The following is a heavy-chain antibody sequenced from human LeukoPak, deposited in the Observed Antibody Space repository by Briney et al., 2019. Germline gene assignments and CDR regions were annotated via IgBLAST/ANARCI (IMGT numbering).Heavy chain of an antibody. V-gene: IGHV1-2*02. CDR3: ARGYPSHYYYYYYMDV. CDR2: INPNSGGT. Sequence: ASVKVSCKASGGTFSSYAISWVRQAPGQGLEWMGWINPNSGGTNYAQKFQGRVTMTRDTSISTAYMELSRLRSDDTAVYYCARGYPSHYYYYYYMDVWGKGTTVTVSS. D-gene: IGHD1-26*01. CDR1: GGTFSSYA. J-gene: IGHJ6*03.